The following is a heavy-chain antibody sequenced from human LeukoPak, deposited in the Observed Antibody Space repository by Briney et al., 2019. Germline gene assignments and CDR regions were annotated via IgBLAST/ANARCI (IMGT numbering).Heavy chain of an antibody. V-gene: IGHV4-59*12. CDR2: IYYSGST. CDR3: ARGVTTYCSGGSCYFWDY. J-gene: IGHJ4*02. Sequence: PSETLSLTCTVSGGSISSYYWSWIRQPPGKGLEWIGYIYYSGSTNYNPSLKSRVTISVDRSKNQFSLKLSSVTAADTAVYYCARGVTTYCSGGSCYFWDYWGQGTLVTVSS. CDR1: GGSISSYY. D-gene: IGHD2-15*01.